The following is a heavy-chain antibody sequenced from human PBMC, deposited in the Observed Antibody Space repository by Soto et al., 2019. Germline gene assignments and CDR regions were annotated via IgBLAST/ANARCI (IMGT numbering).Heavy chain of an antibody. V-gene: IGHV3-23*01. D-gene: IGHD3-22*01. J-gene: IGHJ4*02. CDR3: AKDSSGYVY. CDR2: ISGSGGST. CDR1: DCSVGSYD. Sequence: DCSVGSYDWSWIRQPPGKGLEWVSAISGSGGSTYYADSVKGRFTISRDNSKNTLYLQMNSLRAEDTAVYYCAKDSSGYVYWGQGTLVTVSS.